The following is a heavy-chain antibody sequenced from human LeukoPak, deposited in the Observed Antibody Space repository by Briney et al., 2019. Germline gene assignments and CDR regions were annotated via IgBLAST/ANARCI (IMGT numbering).Heavy chain of an antibody. CDR1: GFTFSTYW. D-gene: IGHD2-21*01. V-gene: IGHV3-74*01. CDR3: ARDRADYYFDY. Sequence: GGSLRLPCAASGFTFSTYWMHWVRQAPGKGLVWLSRISSDGSSTNYADSVKGRFTISRDNAKNTLYLQMNSLRVEDTAVYYCARDRADYYFDYWGQGTLVTVSS. J-gene: IGHJ4*02. CDR2: ISSDGSST.